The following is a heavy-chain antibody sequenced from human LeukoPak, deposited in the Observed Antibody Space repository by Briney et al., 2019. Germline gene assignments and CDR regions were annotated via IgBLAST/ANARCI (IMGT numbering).Heavy chain of an antibody. D-gene: IGHD5-24*01. Sequence: PSETLSLTCTVSGGSISNYYWSWIRQSPEKGLEWIGYIHDSGSTNYNPSLKSRVTISVDTSKNQFSLKLSSVTAADTVVYYCARLDAAAGRYLQFFYWGQGTLVTVTS. CDR3: ARLDAAAGRYLQFFY. CDR2: IHDSGST. V-gene: IGHV4-59*08. CDR1: GGSISNYY. J-gene: IGHJ4*02.